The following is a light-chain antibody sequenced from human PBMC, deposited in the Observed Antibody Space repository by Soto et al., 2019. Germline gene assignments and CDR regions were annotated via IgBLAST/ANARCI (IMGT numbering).Light chain of an antibody. V-gene: IGKV1-9*01. J-gene: IGKJ5*01. CDR1: QGISSY. Sequence: DIQLTQSPSFLSASVGDRVTITCRASQGISSYLAWYQQTPGKAPKLLIYASSTLQSGVPSRFSGSGSGTEFTLKISSLQPEDFATYYCQQLNTFPVTFGQGTRLDI. CDR3: QQLNTFPVT. CDR2: ASS.